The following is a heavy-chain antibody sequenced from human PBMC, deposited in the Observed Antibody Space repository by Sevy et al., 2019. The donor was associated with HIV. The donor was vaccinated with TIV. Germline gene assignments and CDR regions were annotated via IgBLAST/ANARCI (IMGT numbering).Heavy chain of an antibody. J-gene: IGHJ1*01. CDR2: INSDGSST. D-gene: IGHD3-22*01. V-gene: IGHV3-74*01. Sequence: GGSLRLSCAASGFTFSSYWMHWVRQAPGKGLVWVSRINSDGSSTSYADSVKGRFTISRDNAKNTRYLQMNSLRAEDTAVCYCARGGYYYDSSGYPAEYFQHWGQGTLVTVSS. CDR3: ARGGYYYDSSGYPAEYFQH. CDR1: GFTFSSYW.